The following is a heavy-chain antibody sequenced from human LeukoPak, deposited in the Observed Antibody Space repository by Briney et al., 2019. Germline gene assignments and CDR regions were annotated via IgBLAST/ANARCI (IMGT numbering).Heavy chain of an antibody. Sequence: ASVRVSCKASGYTFTRYYMHWVRQAPGHGLEWMGWINPNSGGTKYAQKFQGRVTMTRDTSISTAYMELSRLRSDDTAVYYCARTTYYYDSSVGYWGQGTLVTVSS. J-gene: IGHJ4*02. V-gene: IGHV1-2*02. D-gene: IGHD3-22*01. CDR2: INPNSGGT. CDR1: GYTFTRYY. CDR3: ARTTYYYDSSVGY.